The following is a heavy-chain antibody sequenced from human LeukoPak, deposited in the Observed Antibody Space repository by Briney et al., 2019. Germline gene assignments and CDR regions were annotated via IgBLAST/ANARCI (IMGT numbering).Heavy chain of an antibody. D-gene: IGHD6-13*01. CDR3: AKDRSAAAGGDY. Sequence: GGSLTLSCAASGFTFSNFNMNWVRQAPGKGLEWVSCISSSGYSIYYADSVKGRFTISRDNAKNSLYLQMNSLRAEDTAVYYCAKDRSAAAGGDYWGQGTLVTVSS. CDR1: GFTFSNFN. V-gene: IGHV3-21*04. CDR2: ISSSGYSI. J-gene: IGHJ4*02.